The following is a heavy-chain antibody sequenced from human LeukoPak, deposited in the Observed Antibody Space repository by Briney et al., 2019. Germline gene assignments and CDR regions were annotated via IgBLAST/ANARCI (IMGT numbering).Heavy chain of an antibody. CDR2: INPSGGST. D-gene: IGHD2-21*01. J-gene: IGHJ3*02. V-gene: IGHV1-46*03. CDR3: ARVRYCGGDCYTPFDAFDI. Sequence: ASVKVSCKASGYTFTSYYMYWVRQAPGQGLEWMGIINPSGGSTSYAQKFQGRVTMTRDTSTSTVYMELSSLRSEDTAVYYCARVRYCGGDCYTPFDAFDIWGQGTMVTVSS. CDR1: GYTFTSYY.